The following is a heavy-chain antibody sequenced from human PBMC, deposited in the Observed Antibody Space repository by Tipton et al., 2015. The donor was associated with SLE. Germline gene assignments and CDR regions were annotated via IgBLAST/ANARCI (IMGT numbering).Heavy chain of an antibody. J-gene: IGHJ4*02. CDR2: ISSSGSTI. Sequence: SLRLSCAASGFTFSSYEMNWVRQAPGKGLEWVSYISSSGSTIYYADSVKGRFTTSRDNAKNSLYLQMNSLRAEDTAVYYCARVRLGIWDYWGQGTLVTVSS. D-gene: IGHD7-27*01. V-gene: IGHV3-48*03. CDR3: ARVRLGIWDY. CDR1: GFTFSSYE.